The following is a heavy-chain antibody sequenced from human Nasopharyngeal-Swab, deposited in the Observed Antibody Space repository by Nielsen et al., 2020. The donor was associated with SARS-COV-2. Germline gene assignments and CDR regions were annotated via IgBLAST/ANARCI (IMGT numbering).Heavy chain of an antibody. V-gene: IGHV4-31*02. CDR2: IYYSGST. J-gene: IGHJ3*02. CDR3: ARAARYSSTWSLPYDAFDI. D-gene: IGHD6-13*01. Sequence: WIRQPPGKDLEWIGYIYYSGSTYYNPSLKSRLTISVDTSKNQFSLKLSSVTAADTAVYYCARAARYSSTWSLPYDAFDIWGQGTMVTVSS.